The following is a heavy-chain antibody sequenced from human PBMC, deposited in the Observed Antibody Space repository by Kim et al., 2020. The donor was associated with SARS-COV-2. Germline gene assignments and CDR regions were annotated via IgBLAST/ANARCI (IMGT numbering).Heavy chain of an antibody. Sequence: SVKVSCKASGGTFSSYAISWVRQAPGQGLEWMGGIIPIFGTANYAQKFQGRVTITADESTSTAYMELSSLRSEDTAGYYCARDLTRGYCSGGSCFARNGMDVWGQGTTVTVSS. CDR1: GGTFSSYA. V-gene: IGHV1-69*13. D-gene: IGHD2-15*01. J-gene: IGHJ6*02. CDR3: ARDLTRGYCSGGSCFARNGMDV. CDR2: IIPIFGTA.